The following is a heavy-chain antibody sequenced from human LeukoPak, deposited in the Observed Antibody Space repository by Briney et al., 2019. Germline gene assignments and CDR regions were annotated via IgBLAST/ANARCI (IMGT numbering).Heavy chain of an antibody. Sequence: ASVKVSCKASGYDFTKYAVQWVRQAPGQRLEWMGWIDAGNGRTKYSQDFQGRVTITRDTSASIAYMELSSLRSDDMAVYYCARGRIVAIYLDYWGQGTLVTVSS. CDR1: GYDFTKYA. V-gene: IGHV1-3*03. CDR2: IDAGNGRT. D-gene: IGHD5-12*01. J-gene: IGHJ4*02. CDR3: ARGRIVAIYLDY.